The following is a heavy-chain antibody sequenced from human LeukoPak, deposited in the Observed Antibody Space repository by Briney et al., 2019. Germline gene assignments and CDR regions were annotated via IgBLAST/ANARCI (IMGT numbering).Heavy chain of an antibody. CDR1: GYRFITFG. V-gene: IGHV1-18*01. CDR2: ISAYNGNT. CDR3: ARDMELGEGPFDP. D-gene: IGHD4/OR15-4a*01. Sequence: ASVKVSCKTSGYRFITFGINWVRQAPGQGLEWMGWISAYNGNTNYAQKLQGRVTMTTDTSTSTAYMELRSLRSDDTAVYYCARDMELGEGPFDPWGQGTLVTVSS. J-gene: IGHJ5*02.